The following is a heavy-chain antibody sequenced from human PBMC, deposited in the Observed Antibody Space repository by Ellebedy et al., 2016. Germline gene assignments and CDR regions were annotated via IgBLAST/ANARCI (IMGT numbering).Heavy chain of an antibody. V-gene: IGHV3-7*01. D-gene: IGHD3-10*01. CDR2: IKQDGSEK. CDR1: GLTFTNYW. CDR3: ATGEWLDY. J-gene: IGHJ4*02. Sequence: GGSLRLSCAASGLTFTNYWMSWARQAPGKGLEWVANIKQDGSEKYYVDSVKGRFTISRDNAKNSLYLQMDSLRAEDTAVYYCATGEWLDYWGQGTLVTVSS.